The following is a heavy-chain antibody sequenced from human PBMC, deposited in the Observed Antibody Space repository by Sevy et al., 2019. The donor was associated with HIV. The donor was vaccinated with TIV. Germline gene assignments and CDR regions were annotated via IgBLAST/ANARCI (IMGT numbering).Heavy chain of an antibody. V-gene: IGHV3-23*01. CDR2: ISGHGGST. D-gene: IGHD3-3*01. CDR1: GFIFNSYT. CDR3: AGGFWSGFDY. Sequence: GGSLRLSCAASGFIFNSYTMNWGRQAPGKGLEWVSSISGHGGSTYYADSVKGRFTISRDNFKNTLDLQMNSLRGEDTAVYYCAGGFWSGFDYWGHGTLVTVSS. J-gene: IGHJ4*01.